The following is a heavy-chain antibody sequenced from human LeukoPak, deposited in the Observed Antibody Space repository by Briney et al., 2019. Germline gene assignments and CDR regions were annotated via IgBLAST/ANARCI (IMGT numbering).Heavy chain of an antibody. CDR2: IGGTHSNI. Sequence: GGSLRLSCAASGFTLSSYTMSWVRQAPGKGLEWVSYIGGTHSNIYYADSVKGRFTISRDDAKNSLYLQMNSLRDEDTAVYYCARDRDYAFDSWGQGTLVTVSS. D-gene: IGHD4-17*01. CDR3: ARDRDYAFDS. J-gene: IGHJ4*02. V-gene: IGHV3-48*02. CDR1: GFTLSSYT.